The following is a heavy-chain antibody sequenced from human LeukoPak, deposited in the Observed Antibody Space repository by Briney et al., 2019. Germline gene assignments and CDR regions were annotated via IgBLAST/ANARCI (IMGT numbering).Heavy chain of an antibody. CDR3: ARGSDGSSSEYYYYGMDV. J-gene: IGHJ6*02. CDR1: GFTFSSYA. CDR2: ISYDGSNK. Sequence: PGGSLRLSCAASGFTFSSYAMHWVRQAPGKGLEWVAVISYDGSNKYYADSVKGRFTISRDNSKNTLYLQMNSLRAEDTAAYYCARGSDGSSSEYYYYGMDVWGQGTTVTVSS. D-gene: IGHD6-6*01. V-gene: IGHV3-30-3*01.